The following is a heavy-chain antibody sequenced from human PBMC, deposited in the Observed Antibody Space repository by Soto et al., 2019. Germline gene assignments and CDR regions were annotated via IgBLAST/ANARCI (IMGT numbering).Heavy chain of an antibody. V-gene: IGHV3-23*01. Sequence: GGSLRLSCAASGFTFSSFAMTWVRQAPGKGLEWVSTISGNGGTTYYADSVKGRFTISRDNSKNTLYLQMNSLRVEDTAVYYCARTLLRMSVAGTHWFDPWGQGTLVTVSS. D-gene: IGHD6-19*01. J-gene: IGHJ5*02. CDR1: GFTFSSFA. CDR2: ISGNGGTT. CDR3: ARTLLRMSVAGTHWFDP.